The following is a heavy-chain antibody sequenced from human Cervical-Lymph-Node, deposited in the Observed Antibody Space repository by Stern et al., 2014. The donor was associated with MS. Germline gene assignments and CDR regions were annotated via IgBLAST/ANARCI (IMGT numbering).Heavy chain of an antibody. CDR1: GFTFSSYG. D-gene: IGHD3-22*01. CDR2: IWYDGSNK. J-gene: IGHJ4*02. V-gene: IGHV3-33*01. Sequence: QVQLVESGGGVVQPGRSLRLSCAASGFTFSSYGMHWVRQAPGKGLEWVAVIWYDGSNKYYADSVKGRFTISRDNSKNTLYLQMNSLRAEDTAVYYCARSESYYDSSGYLDYWGQGTLVTVSS. CDR3: ARSESYYDSSGYLDY.